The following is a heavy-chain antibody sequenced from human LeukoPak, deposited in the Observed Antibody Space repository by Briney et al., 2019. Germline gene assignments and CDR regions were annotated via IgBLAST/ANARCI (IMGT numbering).Heavy chain of an antibody. CDR1: GGSITSYY. Sequence: SETLPLTCTVSGGSITSYYWSWIRHPPGKGLEWIGYIYYSGSTNYNPSLKSRVTISVDTSKNQFSLKLSSVTAADTAVYYCATSGSYSTGHFDHWGQGTLVTVSS. CDR3: ATSGSYSTGHFDH. J-gene: IGHJ4*02. V-gene: IGHV4-59*01. CDR2: IYYSGST. D-gene: IGHD1-26*01.